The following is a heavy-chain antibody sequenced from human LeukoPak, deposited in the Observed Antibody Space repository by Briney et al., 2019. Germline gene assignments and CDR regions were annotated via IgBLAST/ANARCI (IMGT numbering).Heavy chain of an antibody. D-gene: IGHD6-13*01. CDR1: GGSVSSYY. CDR3: ARRGSSWYRWFDP. J-gene: IGHJ5*02. Sequence: PSETLSLTCTVSGGSVSSYYWSWIRQPPGKGLEWIGYIYYSGITNYNPSLKSRVTISVDTSKNQFSLKLSSVTAADTAVYYCARRGSSWYRWFDPWGQGTLVTVSS. CDR2: IYYSGIT. V-gene: IGHV4-59*02.